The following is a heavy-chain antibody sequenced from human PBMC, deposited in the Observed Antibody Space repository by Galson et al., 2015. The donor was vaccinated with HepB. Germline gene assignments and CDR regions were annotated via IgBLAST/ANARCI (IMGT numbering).Heavy chain of an antibody. CDR2: ISFDGSNK. Sequence: SLRLSCAASGFTFSNYGMHWVRQAPGKGLEWVAVISFDGSNKYYADSVKGRFTISRDNSKNTLYVQMNNLSAEDTAVYYCASLSRDSGSYGQFDYWGQGTLVTVSS. CDR3: ASLSRDSGSYGQFDY. V-gene: IGHV3-30*03. J-gene: IGHJ4*02. CDR1: GFTFSNYG. D-gene: IGHD1-26*01.